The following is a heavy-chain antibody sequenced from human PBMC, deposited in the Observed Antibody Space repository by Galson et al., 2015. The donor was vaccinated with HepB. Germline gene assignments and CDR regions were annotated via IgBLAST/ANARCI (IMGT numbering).Heavy chain of an antibody. V-gene: IGHV1-2*02. J-gene: IGHJ4*02. CDR1: GYVFSGYY. CDR3: ARDWRGPDYGDLFDF. Sequence: SVKVSCKASGYVFSGYYIHWVRQAPGQGLEWMGWINPNSGGTNYAQKFQGRVKMTRDTSISTAYMELSRLRSDDTAVYYCARDWRGPDYGDLFDFWGQGTPVTVSS. CDR2: INPNSGGT. D-gene: IGHD4-17*01.